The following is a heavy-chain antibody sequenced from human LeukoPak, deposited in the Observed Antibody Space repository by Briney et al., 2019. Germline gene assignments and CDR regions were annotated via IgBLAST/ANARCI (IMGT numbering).Heavy chain of an antibody. D-gene: IGHD6-19*01. CDR3: ARAGNIAVAVLDY. CDR2: IKQDGSEK. CDR1: GFTFSSYW. Sequence: GGSLRLSCAASGFTFSSYWMSWVRQAPGKGLEWVANIKQDGSEKYYVGSVKGRFTISRDNAKNSLYLQMNSLRAEDTAVYYCARAGNIAVAVLDYWGQGTLVTVSS. J-gene: IGHJ4*02. V-gene: IGHV3-7*04.